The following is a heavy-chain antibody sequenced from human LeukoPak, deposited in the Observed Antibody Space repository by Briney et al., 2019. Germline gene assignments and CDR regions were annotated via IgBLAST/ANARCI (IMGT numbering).Heavy chain of an antibody. J-gene: IGHJ3*02. D-gene: IGHD6-19*01. V-gene: IGHV1-18*01. CDR1: GYTFTSYG. Sequence: GASVKVSCKASGYTFTSYGISWVRQAPGQGLEWMGWISAYNGNTNYAQKLQGRVTMTTDTSTSTAYMELRSLRSDDTAVYYCARVWAWQWLGGAFDIWGQGTMVTASS. CDR3: ARVWAWQWLGGAFDI. CDR2: ISAYNGNT.